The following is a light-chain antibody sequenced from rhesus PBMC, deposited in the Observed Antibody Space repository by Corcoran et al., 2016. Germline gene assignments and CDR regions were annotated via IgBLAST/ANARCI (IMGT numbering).Light chain of an antibody. V-gene: IGLV2-32*01. Sequence: QAALTQPRSVSGSPGQSVTISCTGTSSDIGAYDYVSWYQQHTDTATKLMIFEVFRRPSWVSDRFSGSKSANTASLTISGLQAEDEADYYCSSSAGIYTYIFGSGTRLTVL. CDR2: EVF. CDR3: SSSAGIYTYI. J-gene: IGLJ1*01. CDR1: SSDIGAYDY.